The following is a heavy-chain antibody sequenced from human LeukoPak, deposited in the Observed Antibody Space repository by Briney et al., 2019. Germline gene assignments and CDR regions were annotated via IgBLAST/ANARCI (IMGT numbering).Heavy chain of an antibody. CDR1: GFTFSNYG. V-gene: IGHV3-30*12. J-gene: IGHJ4*02. D-gene: IGHD3-22*01. CDR3: ARGDSSGYYQPFDY. Sequence: PGGSLRLSCAASGFTFSNYGIHWVRQAPGKGLEWVAFIEYDGSNKYYSDSVKGRFTVSRDNAKNSLYLQMNSLRAEDTAVYYCARGDSSGYYQPFDYWGQGTLVTVSS. CDR2: IEYDGSNK.